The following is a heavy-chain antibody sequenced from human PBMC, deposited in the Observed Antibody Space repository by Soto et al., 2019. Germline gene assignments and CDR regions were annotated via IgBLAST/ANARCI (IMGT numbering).Heavy chain of an antibody. CDR3: AKDGLGDVVVVAATENWFDP. D-gene: IGHD2-15*01. Sequence: QVQLVESGGGVVQPGRSLRLSCAASGFTFSSYGMHWVRQAPGKGLEGVAVISYDGSNKYYADSVKGRFTISRDNSKNTLYLQMNRLRDEDTAVYYCAKDGLGDVVVVAATENWFDPWGQGTLVTVSS. CDR1: GFTFSSYG. V-gene: IGHV3-30*18. CDR2: ISYDGSNK. J-gene: IGHJ5*02.